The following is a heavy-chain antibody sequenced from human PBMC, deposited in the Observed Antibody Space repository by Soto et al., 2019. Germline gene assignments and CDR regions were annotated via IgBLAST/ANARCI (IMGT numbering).Heavy chain of an antibody. CDR3: VRGPYNYNSRYFDY. Sequence: SETLSLTCTVSGGSVSSQYWSWIRQPAGKGLEWIGRIYNGGIPLIHPSLESRVALSLDTSKNQFSLRLYSVTAADTAVYYCVRGPYNYNSRYFDYWGQGTLVTVSS. J-gene: IGHJ4*02. V-gene: IGHV4-4*07. CDR1: GGSVSSQY. D-gene: IGHD1-1*01. CDR2: IYNGGIP.